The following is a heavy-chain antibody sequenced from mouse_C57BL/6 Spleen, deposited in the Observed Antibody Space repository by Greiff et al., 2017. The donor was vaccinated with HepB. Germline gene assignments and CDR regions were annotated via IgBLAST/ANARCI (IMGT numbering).Heavy chain of an antibody. D-gene: IGHD2-5*01. V-gene: IGHV1-69*01. CDR1: GYTFTSYW. CDR2: IDPSDSYT. J-gene: IGHJ2*01. CDR3: ARDSNYRYFDY. Sequence: VQLQQSGAELVMPGASVKLSCKASGYTFTSYWIHWVKQRPGQGLEWIGEIDPSDSYTNYNQKFKGKSTLTVDKSSSTAYMQLSSLTSEDSAVYYCARDSNYRYFDYWGQGTTLTVSS.